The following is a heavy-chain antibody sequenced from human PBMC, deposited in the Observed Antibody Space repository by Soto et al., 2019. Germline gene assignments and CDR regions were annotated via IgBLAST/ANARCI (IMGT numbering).Heavy chain of an antibody. CDR3: AHTGMVVAHYFDY. J-gene: IGHJ4*02. V-gene: IGHV2-5*02. Sequence: QITLKESGPTLVTPTQTLTLTCTFSVFSLSTSGVGVGWIRQPPGKALEWLALIYWDDDKRYSPSRKSRFTITKDTSRSHVGLTMTNIDPVDTPTYYGAHTGMVVAHYFDYWGQGTLVTVSS. D-gene: IGHD3-22*01. CDR1: VFSLSTSGVG. CDR2: IYWDDDK.